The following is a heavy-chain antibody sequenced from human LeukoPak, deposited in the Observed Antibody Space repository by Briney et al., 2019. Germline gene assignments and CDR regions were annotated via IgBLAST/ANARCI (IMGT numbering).Heavy chain of an antibody. CDR3: ARIGRGSYSIEF. CDR1: GFSFSDHY. J-gene: IGHJ1*01. D-gene: IGHD1-26*01. CDR2: IRNKANSYST. Sequence: GGSLRLSCAVSGFSFSDHYMDWVRQAPGKGLGWVGRIRNKANSYSTQYAASVRGRFTISGDESDNAVYLQMNSLNTEDTAVYFCARIGRGSYSIEFWGQGTLVTVSS. V-gene: IGHV3-72*01.